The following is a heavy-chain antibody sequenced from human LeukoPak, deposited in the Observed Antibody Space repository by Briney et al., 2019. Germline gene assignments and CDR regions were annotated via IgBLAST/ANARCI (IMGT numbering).Heavy chain of an antibody. J-gene: IGHJ4*02. CDR3: EIAAAGTSFDY. V-gene: IGHV3-30*04. Sequence: GGSLRLSCAASGFTFSSYAMHWVRQAPGKGLEWVAVISYDGSNKHYADSVKGRFTISRDNSKNTLYLQMNSLRAEDTAVYYCEIAAAGTSFDYWGQGTLVTVSS. D-gene: IGHD6-13*01. CDR1: GFTFSSYA. CDR2: ISYDGSNK.